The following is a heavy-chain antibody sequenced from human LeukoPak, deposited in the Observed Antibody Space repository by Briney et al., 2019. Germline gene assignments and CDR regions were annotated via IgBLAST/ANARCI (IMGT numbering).Heavy chain of an antibody. CDR3: ARESGDYVWGSYHNWFDP. V-gene: IGHV4-59*01. J-gene: IGHJ5*02. Sequence: SETPSLTCTVSGDPISSYYWSWLRQPPGKGLEWVGYIYYSGSTNYNPSLKSRVTISVDTSKNQFSLKLSSVTAADTAVYYCARESGDYVWGSYHNWFDPWGQGTLVTVSS. CDR2: IYYSGST. CDR1: GDPISSYY. D-gene: IGHD3-16*02.